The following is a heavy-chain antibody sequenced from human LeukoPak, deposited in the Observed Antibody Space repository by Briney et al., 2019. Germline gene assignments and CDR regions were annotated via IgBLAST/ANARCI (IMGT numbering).Heavy chain of an antibody. J-gene: IGHJ6*02. CDR2: TSAYNGNT. CDR3: ARRLVPAAMGYYYGMDV. V-gene: IGHV1-18*01. CDR1: GYTFTSYG. Sequence: GASVKVSCKASGYTFTSYGISWVRQAPGQGLEWMGWTSAYNGNTNYAQKLQGRVTMTTDTSTSTAYMELRSLRSDDTAVYYCARRLVPAAMGYYYGMDVWGQGTTVTVSS. D-gene: IGHD2-2*01.